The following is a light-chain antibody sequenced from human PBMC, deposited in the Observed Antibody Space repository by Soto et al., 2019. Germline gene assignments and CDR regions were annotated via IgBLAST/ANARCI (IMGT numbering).Light chain of an antibody. V-gene: IGLV1-36*01. CDR1: SSNIGNKA. Sequence: QSVLTQPPSVSDAPRQRVTISCSGSSSNIGNKAVNWYQQLPGKAPKLLIYYDDLLPSGVSDRFSGSKSGTSASLAISGLQSEDEADYYCAAWDDSLSGWVFGGGTKLTVL. CDR2: YDD. CDR3: AAWDDSLSGWV. J-gene: IGLJ3*02.